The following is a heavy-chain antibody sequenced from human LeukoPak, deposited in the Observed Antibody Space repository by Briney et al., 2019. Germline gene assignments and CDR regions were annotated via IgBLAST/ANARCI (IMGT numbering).Heavy chain of an antibody. CDR3: VAGLSNYEWFDP. CDR1: GGSISSYY. V-gene: IGHV4-59*01. CDR2: IYYSGST. D-gene: IGHD4-11*01. Sequence: PSETLSLTCTVSGGSISSYYWSWIRQPPGKGLEWIGYIYYSGSTNYNPSLKSRVTISVDTSKNQFSLKLSSVTAADTAVYYCVAGLSNYEWFDPWGQGTLVAVSS. J-gene: IGHJ5*02.